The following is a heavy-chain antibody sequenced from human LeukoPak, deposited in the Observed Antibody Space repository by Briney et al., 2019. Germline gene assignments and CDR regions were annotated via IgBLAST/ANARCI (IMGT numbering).Heavy chain of an antibody. J-gene: IGHJ3*02. CDR1: GYSINSDYY. V-gene: IGHV4-38-2*02. Sequence: SSETLSLTCTVSGYSINSDYYWGWIRQPPGTGLEWIGNIYHNGNTYFNPSLKNRVTISMDASKNQFSLKLSSVTAADTAVYYCARAFPRASYSIWGQGTMVTVSS. D-gene: IGHD1-26*01. CDR2: IYHNGNT. CDR3: ARAFPRASYSI.